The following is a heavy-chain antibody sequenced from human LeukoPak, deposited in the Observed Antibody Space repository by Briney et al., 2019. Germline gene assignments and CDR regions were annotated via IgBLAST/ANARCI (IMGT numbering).Heavy chain of an antibody. CDR3: ARGIKTRVRPYNWFDP. D-gene: IGHD3-3*01. Sequence: SETLSLTCAVYGGSFSGYYWSWIRQPPGKGLEWIGEIKHSGSTNYNPSLKSRVTISVDTSKNQFSLKLSSVTAADTAVYYCARGIKTRVRPYNWFDPWGQGTLVTVSS. CDR1: GGSFSGYY. CDR2: IKHSGST. J-gene: IGHJ5*02. V-gene: IGHV4-34*01.